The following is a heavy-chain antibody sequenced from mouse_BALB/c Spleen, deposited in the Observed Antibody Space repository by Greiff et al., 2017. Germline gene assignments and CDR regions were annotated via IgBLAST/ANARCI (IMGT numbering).Heavy chain of an antibody. CDR3: TRIYDGYSFAY. D-gene: IGHD2-3*01. V-gene: IGHV6-6*02. J-gene: IGHJ3*01. CDR1: GFTFSNYW. CDR2: IRLKSNNYAT. Sequence: EVQLVESGGGLVQPGGSMKLSCVASGFTFSNYWMNWVRQSPEKGLEWVAEIRLKSNNYATHYAESVKGRFTISRDDSKSSVYLQMNNLRAEDTGIYYCTRIYDGYSFAYWGQGTLVTVSA.